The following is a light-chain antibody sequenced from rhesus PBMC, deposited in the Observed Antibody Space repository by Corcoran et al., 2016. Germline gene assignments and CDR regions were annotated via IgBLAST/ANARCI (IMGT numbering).Light chain of an antibody. J-gene: IGKJ1*01. Sequence: DIQMTQSPSSLSASVGDTVTITCRASQSIRSWLDWYQQKPGKAPKLLIYRAPSLQSGGPSRFSGGGSGTDFTLTNSSLQPEDFATNYCLRYSGSRWAFGQGTKVEIK. CDR2: RAP. CDR3: LRYSGSRWA. V-gene: IGKV1-22*01. CDR1: QSIRSW.